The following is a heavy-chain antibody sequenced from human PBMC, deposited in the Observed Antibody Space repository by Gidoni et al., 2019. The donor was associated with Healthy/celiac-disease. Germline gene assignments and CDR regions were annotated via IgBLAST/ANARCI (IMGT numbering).Heavy chain of an antibody. CDR3: AVPATTQDYYGMDV. D-gene: IGHD2-2*01. V-gene: IGHV4-39*07. J-gene: IGHJ6*02. CDR1: GGSISSSSYY. CDR2: IYYSGST. Sequence: QLQLQESGPGLVKPSETLSLTCTVSGGSISSSSYYWGWIRQPPGKGLEWIGSIYYSGSTYYNPSLKSRVTISVDTSKNQCSLKLSSVTAADTAVYYCAVPATTQDYYGMDVWGQGTTVTVSS.